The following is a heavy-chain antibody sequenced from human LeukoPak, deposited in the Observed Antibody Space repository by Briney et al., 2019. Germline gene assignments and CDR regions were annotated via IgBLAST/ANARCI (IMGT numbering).Heavy chain of an antibody. J-gene: IGHJ4*02. CDR3: ARALPSMIVRDGYFDY. D-gene: IGHD3-22*01. Sequence: KSSETLSLTCTVSGGSISSGDYYWSWIRQPPGKGLEWIGYIYYSGSTYYNPSLQSRVTISVDTSKNQFSLKLSSVTAADTAVYYCARALPSMIVRDGYFDYWGQGTLVTVSS. CDR2: IYYSGST. V-gene: IGHV4-30-4*08. CDR1: GGSISSGDYY.